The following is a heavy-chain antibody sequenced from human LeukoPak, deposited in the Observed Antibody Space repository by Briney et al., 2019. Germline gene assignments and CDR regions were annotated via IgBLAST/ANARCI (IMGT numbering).Heavy chain of an antibody. Sequence: ASVKVSCTASGYTFTSYGISWVRQAPGQGLEWMGWISAYNGNTNYAQKLQGRVTMTTGTSTSTAYMELRSLRSDDTAVYYCARPTLGHCSSTSCYQYFDYWGQGTLVTVSS. D-gene: IGHD2-2*01. CDR2: ISAYNGNT. CDR1: GYTFTSYG. J-gene: IGHJ4*02. V-gene: IGHV1-18*01. CDR3: ARPTLGHCSSTSCYQYFDY.